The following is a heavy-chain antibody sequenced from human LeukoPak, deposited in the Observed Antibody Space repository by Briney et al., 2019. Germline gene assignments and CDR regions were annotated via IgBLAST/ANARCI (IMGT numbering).Heavy chain of an antibody. CDR1: GYTFTSYY. D-gene: IGHD4-17*01. J-gene: IGHJ4*02. V-gene: IGHV1-46*03. CDR3: ARGTTTVTTFDY. Sequence: GASVKVSCKASGYTFTSYYMHWVRQAPGQGLEWMGIINPSFGTTNYAQKFQGRVTMTRDTSTSTVYMELSSLRSEDTAVYYCARGTTTVTTFDYWGQGTLVTVSS. CDR2: INPSFGTT.